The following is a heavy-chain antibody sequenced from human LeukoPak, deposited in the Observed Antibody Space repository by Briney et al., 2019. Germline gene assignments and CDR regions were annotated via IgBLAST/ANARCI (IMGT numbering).Heavy chain of an antibody. V-gene: IGHV3-21*01. Sequence: GGSLRLSCAASGFTFSSYSMNWVRQAPGKGLEWVSSISSSSSYIYYADSVKGRFTISRDNAKNSLYLQMNSLRAEDTAVYYCARDDPYYDILTGYVYWGQGTLVTLSS. CDR3: ARDDPYYDILTGYVY. CDR2: ISSSSSYI. CDR1: GFTFSSYS. J-gene: IGHJ4*02. D-gene: IGHD3-9*01.